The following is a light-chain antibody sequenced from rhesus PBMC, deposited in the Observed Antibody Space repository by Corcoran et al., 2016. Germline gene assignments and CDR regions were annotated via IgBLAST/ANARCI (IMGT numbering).Light chain of an antibody. CDR2: KAS. Sequence: DIQMTQSPSSLSASVGDRVTITCRASEHVNNFLNWYQQKPGKAPKLLISKASTLQSGVPSRFSGSGSGTDYTFTISSLQPEDVATYYCQHGFGTPLTFGGGTKVEVK. CDR3: QHGFGTPLT. V-gene: IGKV1-74*01. CDR1: EHVNNF. J-gene: IGKJ4*01.